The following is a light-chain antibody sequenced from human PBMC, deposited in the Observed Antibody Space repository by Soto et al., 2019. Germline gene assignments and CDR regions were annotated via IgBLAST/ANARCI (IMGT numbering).Light chain of an antibody. V-gene: IGKV3-11*01. CDR2: GAS. J-gene: IGKJ4*01. Sequence: EIVLTQSPATLSLSPGESATLSCRASQSLSTFLAWYQQKPGQAPRLLIYGASNRATGIPERFSGSGSGTDFTLTISSLEPEDFAVYYCQQRNNWLTFGGGTKVEIK. CDR3: QQRNNWLT. CDR1: QSLSTF.